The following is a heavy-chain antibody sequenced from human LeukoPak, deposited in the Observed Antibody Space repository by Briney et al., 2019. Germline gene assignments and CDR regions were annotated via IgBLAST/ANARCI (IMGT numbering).Heavy chain of an antibody. CDR1: GGTFSSYA. D-gene: IGHD3-3*01. J-gene: IGHJ6*02. V-gene: IGHV1-69*13. Sequence: SVKVSCKASGGTFSSYAISWVRQAPGQGLEWMGGIIPIFGTANYAQKFQGRVTITADESTSTAYMELSSLRSEDMAVYYCARVGLTCYDFWSGYSLTAYYYYYGMDVWGQGTTVTVSS. CDR2: IIPIFGTA. CDR3: ARVGLTCYDFWSGYSLTAYYYYYGMDV.